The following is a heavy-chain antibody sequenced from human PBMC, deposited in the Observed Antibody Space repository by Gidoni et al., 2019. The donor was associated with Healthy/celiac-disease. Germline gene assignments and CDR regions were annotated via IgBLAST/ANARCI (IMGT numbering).Heavy chain of an antibody. J-gene: IGHJ5*02. CDR1: GGSLRDYY. V-gene: IGHV4-34*01. CDR3: ARAKMSAMVRGVMRKYNWFDP. CDR2: INHSGST. D-gene: IGHD3-10*01. Sequence: QVQLQQWAAALFNPSETLSLTCAVDGGSLRDYYWTRIRQPPGKGLEWIGEINHSGSTNYNPSLKSRVTISVDTSKNQFSLKLTSVTAADTAVYYCARAKMSAMVRGVMRKYNWFDPWGQGTLVTVSS.